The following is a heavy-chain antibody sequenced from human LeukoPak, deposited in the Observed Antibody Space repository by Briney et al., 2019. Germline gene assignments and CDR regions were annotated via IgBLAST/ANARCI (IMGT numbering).Heavy chain of an antibody. V-gene: IGHV5-51*01. CDR2: IYPGDSDT. Sequence: GESLKTSCKGSGYSFTSHWIGWVRQMPGKGLEWMGIIYPGDSDTRYSPSFQGQVTISADKSISTAYLQWSSLKASDTAMYYCARQLRYYDSSGYGTNDYWGQGTLVTASS. D-gene: IGHD3-22*01. CDR1: GYSFTSHW. CDR3: ARQLRYYDSSGYGTNDY. J-gene: IGHJ4*02.